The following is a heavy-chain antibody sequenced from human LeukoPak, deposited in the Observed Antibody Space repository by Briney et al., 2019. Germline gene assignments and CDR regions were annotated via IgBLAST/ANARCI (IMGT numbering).Heavy chain of an antibody. Sequence: PSETLSLTCTVSGGSISSGSYYWSWIRQPAGKGLEWIGRIYTSGSTNYNPSLKSRVTISVDTSKNQFSLKLSSVTAADTAVYYCAGTYYDFWSGYQNYYMDVWGKGTTVTVSS. CDR2: IYTSGST. CDR3: AGTYYDFWSGYQNYYMDV. J-gene: IGHJ6*03. CDR1: GGSISSGSYY. V-gene: IGHV4-61*02. D-gene: IGHD3-3*01.